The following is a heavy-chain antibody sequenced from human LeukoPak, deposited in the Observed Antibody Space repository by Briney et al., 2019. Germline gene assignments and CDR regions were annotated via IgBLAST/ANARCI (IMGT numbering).Heavy chain of an antibody. CDR2: IYSGGST. V-gene: IGHV3-66*02. J-gene: IGHJ4*01. CDR1: GFTVSSNY. CDR3: ARGEETGTTIDY. Sequence: GGSLRLSCAASGFTVSSNYMSWVRKAPGKGLEWVSVIYSGGSTYYADSVKGRFTISRDNSKNTLYLQMNSLRAEDTAVYYCARGEETGTTIDYWGQGTLVTVSS. D-gene: IGHD1-7*01.